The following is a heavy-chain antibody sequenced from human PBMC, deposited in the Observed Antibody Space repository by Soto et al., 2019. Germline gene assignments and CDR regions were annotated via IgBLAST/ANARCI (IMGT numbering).Heavy chain of an antibody. Sequence: GSLSLSCAASGFTRSWYAMSWVRQAPGKGLEWDSAISGSGGSTYYADSVKGRFTISRDNSKNTLYLQMNSLRAEDTDVYYCANPVYCWIGSSLDPWGQGTLVTVSS. CDR1: GFTRSWYA. V-gene: IGHV3-23*01. CDR2: ISGSGGST. CDR3: ANPVYCWIGSSLDP. D-gene: IGHD3-3*01. J-gene: IGHJ5*02.